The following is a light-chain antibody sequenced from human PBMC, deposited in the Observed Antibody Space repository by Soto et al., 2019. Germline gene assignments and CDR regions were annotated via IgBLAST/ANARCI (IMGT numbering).Light chain of an antibody. Sequence: EILMTPPPATLSVSPGASDTLSCRASQSVRSSLAWYQQKPGQAPRLLIYSASTRAPGIPARFSGSGSETDFTLTISSLQSEDFSIYFCQQYNSRPPISLRQGTRLGIK. CDR2: SAS. V-gene: IGKV3-15*01. CDR3: QQYNSRPPIS. CDR1: QSVRSS. J-gene: IGKJ5*01.